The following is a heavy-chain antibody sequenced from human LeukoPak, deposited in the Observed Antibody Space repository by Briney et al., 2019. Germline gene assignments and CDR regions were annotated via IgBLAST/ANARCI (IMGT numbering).Heavy chain of an antibody. V-gene: IGHV3-23*01. Sequence: GGSLRLSCTGSGFIFSRYAVSWVRQAPGKGLEWVSAISKNAVDTYYADSVKGRLTISRDSSKNTVYLQMNSLRAEDTAVYYCVRDMEPLRYFDTWDQGTLVTVSS. D-gene: IGHD3-9*01. CDR1: GFIFSRYA. J-gene: IGHJ4*02. CDR3: VRDMEPLRYFDT. CDR2: ISKNAVDT.